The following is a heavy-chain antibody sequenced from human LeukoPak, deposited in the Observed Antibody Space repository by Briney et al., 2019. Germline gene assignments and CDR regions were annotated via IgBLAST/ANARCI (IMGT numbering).Heavy chain of an antibody. CDR3: ARRWDSSGYYSTRKAFDI. V-gene: IGHV4-34*01. D-gene: IGHD3-22*01. J-gene: IGHJ3*02. CDR2: INHSGST. CDR1: AGSFSGYY. Sequence: PSETLSLTCAVYAGSFSGYYWSWIRQPPGKGLEWIGEINHSGSTNYNPSLKSRVTISVDTSKNQFSLKLSSVTAADTAVYYCARRWDSSGYYSTRKAFDIWGQGTMVTVSS.